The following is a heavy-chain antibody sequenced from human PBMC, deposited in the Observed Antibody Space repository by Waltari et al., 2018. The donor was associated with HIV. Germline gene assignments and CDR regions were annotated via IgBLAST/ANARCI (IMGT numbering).Heavy chain of an antibody. CDR3: AREGGRDCSGGSCYIDY. CDR1: GFTFSSSW. V-gene: IGHV3-7*01. D-gene: IGHD2-15*01. J-gene: IGHJ4*02. CDR2: INQGGSET. Sequence: DVEVVESGGGLGQPGGSLRLSCAVSGFTFSSSWMSWVRQAPGKGLALVAKINQGGSETYYVDSVEDRFTISRDNGRNLIYLQMNRLRAEDTAMYYCAREGGRDCSGGSCYIDYWGQGTLVAVSS.